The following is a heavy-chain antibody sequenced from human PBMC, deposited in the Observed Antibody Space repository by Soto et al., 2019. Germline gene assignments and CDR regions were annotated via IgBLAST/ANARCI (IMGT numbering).Heavy chain of an antibody. CDR3: ARGPFEYGDQASTVY. Sequence: ASVKVSCKASGFTFTTYLIHWVRQAPGQRLEWMGWINTDNGNTNYAQKLQGRVTMTTDTSTSTAYMELRSLRSDDTAVYYCARGPFEYGDQASTVYWGQGTLVTVSS. J-gene: IGHJ4*02. V-gene: IGHV1-18*01. CDR2: INTDNGNT. CDR1: GFTFTTYL. D-gene: IGHD4-17*01.